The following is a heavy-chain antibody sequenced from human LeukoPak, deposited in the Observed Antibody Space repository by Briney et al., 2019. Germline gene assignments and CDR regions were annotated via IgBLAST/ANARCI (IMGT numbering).Heavy chain of an antibody. Sequence: PGGSLRLSCAASGFTVSSNYMSWVRQAPGKGLEWVSVIYSGGSTYYADSVKGRFTISRDNSKNTLYLQMNSLRAEDTAVYYCARDLRTDYGDYVPGYFDYWGQGTLVTVSS. V-gene: IGHV3-53*01. CDR2: IYSGGST. J-gene: IGHJ4*02. CDR3: ARDLRTDYGDYVPGYFDY. CDR1: GFTVSSNY. D-gene: IGHD4-17*01.